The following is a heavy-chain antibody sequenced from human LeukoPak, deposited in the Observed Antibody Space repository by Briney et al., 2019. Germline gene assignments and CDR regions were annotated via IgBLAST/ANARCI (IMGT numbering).Heavy chain of an antibody. Sequence: GASVKVSCKASGYTFTSYGISWVRQAPGQGLEWMGWINPNSGGTNYAQKFQGRVTMTRDTSISTAYMELSRLRSDDTAVYYCAFEERYSSGWYLALWGQGTLVTVSS. CDR3: AFEERYSSGWYLAL. V-gene: IGHV1-2*02. D-gene: IGHD6-19*01. CDR2: INPNSGGT. CDR1: GYTFTSYG. J-gene: IGHJ4*02.